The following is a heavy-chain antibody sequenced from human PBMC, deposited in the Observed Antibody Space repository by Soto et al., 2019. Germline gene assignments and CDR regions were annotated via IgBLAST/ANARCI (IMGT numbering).Heavy chain of an antibody. V-gene: IGHV1-46*01. D-gene: IGHD3-3*01. J-gene: IGHJ6*03. CDR1: GYTFTSYY. CDR2: INPSGGST. Sequence: GASVKVSWKASGYTFTSYYMHWVRQAPGQGLEWMGIINPSGGSTSYAQKFQGRVTMTRDTSTSTVYMELSRLRSDDTAVYYCARHTADTIFGVVSPYYYYYYMDVWGKGTTVTVSS. CDR3: ARHTADTIFGVVSPYYYYYYMDV.